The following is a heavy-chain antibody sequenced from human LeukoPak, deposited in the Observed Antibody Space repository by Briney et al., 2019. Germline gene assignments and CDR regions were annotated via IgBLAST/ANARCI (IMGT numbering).Heavy chain of an antibody. CDR1: GFTFDDYA. CDR2: ISWNSGSI. J-gene: IGHJ4*02. Sequence: PGRSLRLSCAASGFTFDDYAMHWVRQAPGKGLEWVSGISWNSGSIGYADSVKGRFTISRDNSKNTLYLQMNSLRAEDTAVYYCAKDLGIAARRTPIDHWGQGTLVTVSS. V-gene: IGHV3-9*01. CDR3: AKDLGIAARRTPIDH. D-gene: IGHD6-6*01.